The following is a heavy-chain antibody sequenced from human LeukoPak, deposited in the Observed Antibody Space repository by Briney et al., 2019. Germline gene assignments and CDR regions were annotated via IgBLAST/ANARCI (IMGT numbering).Heavy chain of an antibody. D-gene: IGHD3-9*01. CDR2: INHSGTT. CDR1: RGSFSGYY. J-gene: IGHJ4*02. Sequence: PSETLSLTCAVYRGSFSGYYWTWIRQSPGKGLEWLGEINHSGTTNYNPSLKSRVTISIDTSKNRFSLKLSPVTAADTAVYYCARGPTIDYDILTGYYYFDYWGQGTLVTVSS. CDR3: ARGPTIDYDILTGYYYFDY. V-gene: IGHV4-34*01.